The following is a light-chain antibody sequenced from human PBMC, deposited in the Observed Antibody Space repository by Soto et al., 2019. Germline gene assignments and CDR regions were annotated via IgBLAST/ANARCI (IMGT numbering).Light chain of an antibody. CDR3: NSYTSSNTRV. Sequence: QSALTQPASVSGSPGQSITISCTGTSSDVGGYSRVSWYQHHPGKAPKLILYEVSDRPSGVSNRFSGSKSGNTASLTISGLQAEDEADYYCNSYTSSNTRVFGTGTKVTVL. CDR1: SSDVGGYSR. CDR2: EVS. J-gene: IGLJ1*01. V-gene: IGLV2-14*01.